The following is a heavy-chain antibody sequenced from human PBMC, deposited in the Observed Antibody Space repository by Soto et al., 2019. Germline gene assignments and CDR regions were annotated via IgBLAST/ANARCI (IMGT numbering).Heavy chain of an antibody. Sequence: QVQLVESGGGVVQPGTALTLSCEGSGYTFNMHSIHWIRQIPGKGLEWVAVIGHNGDVKVYGDSVKGRFALSRDNSKNTVFLRMNSLTTADTAMYYCAREVTPVAGPWYFELWGRGTLVSVSS. CDR1: GYTFNMHS. CDR3: AREVTPVAGPWYFEL. D-gene: IGHD6-19*01. J-gene: IGHJ2*01. V-gene: IGHV3-30*09. CDR2: IGHNGDVK.